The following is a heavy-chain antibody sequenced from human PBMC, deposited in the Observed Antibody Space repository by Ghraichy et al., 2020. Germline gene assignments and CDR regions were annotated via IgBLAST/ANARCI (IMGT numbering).Heavy chain of an antibody. D-gene: IGHD6-19*01. Sequence: SGPTLVKPTQTLTLTCTFSGFSLTTNGMRVSWIRQPPGKALEWLARIDWDDDKFYNTSLKTRLTIFKDTSKNQVVLIMTNMDPLDTAKYYCARMGVPLGKGGWYSHFDYWGQGSLVTVSS. CDR2: IDWDDDK. V-gene: IGHV2-70*04. J-gene: IGHJ4*02. CDR3: ARMGVPLGKGGWYSHFDY. CDR1: GFSLTTNGMR.